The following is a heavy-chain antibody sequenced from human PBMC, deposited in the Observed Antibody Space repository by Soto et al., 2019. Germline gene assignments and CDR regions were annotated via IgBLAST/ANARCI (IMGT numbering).Heavy chain of an antibody. J-gene: IGHJ6*02. CDR3: ARATGDYSSYGGPFRDRYGMDV. V-gene: IGHV3-23*01. CDR2: ISGSGGST. Sequence: GGSLRLSCAASGFTFSSYAMSWVRQAPGKGLEWVSAISGSGGSTYYADSVKGRFTISRDNSKNTLYLHMNSLRAEDTAVYYCARATGDYSSYGGPFRDRYGMDVWGQGTTVTVSS. CDR1: GFTFSSYA. D-gene: IGHD4-4*01.